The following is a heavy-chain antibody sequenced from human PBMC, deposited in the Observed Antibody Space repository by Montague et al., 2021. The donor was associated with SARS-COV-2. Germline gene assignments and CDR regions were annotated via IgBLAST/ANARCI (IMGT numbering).Heavy chain of an antibody. D-gene: IGHD6-13*01. CDR2: IYYSGST. CDR1: GGSISSSSYY. Sequence: SETLSLTCTVSGGSISSSSYYWGWIRQPPGKGLEWIGCIYYSGSTYYNPSLKSRVTISVDTSKNQFSLKLSSVTAADTAVYYCARVGRQQLVRRYGMDVWGQGTTVTVSS. V-gene: IGHV4-39*07. CDR3: ARVGRQQLVRRYGMDV. J-gene: IGHJ6*02.